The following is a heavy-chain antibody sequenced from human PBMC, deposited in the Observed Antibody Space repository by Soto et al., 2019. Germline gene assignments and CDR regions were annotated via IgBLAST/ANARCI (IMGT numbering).Heavy chain of an antibody. D-gene: IGHD1-1*01. CDR2: IWYDGSNK. CDR1: GFTFSSYG. CDR3: ARDLVDWNDEVYYYDGMDV. Sequence: QVQLVESGGGVVQPGRSLRLSCAASGFTFSSYGMHWVRQAPGKGLEWVAVIWYDGSNKYYADSVKGRFTISRDNSKNTLYLQMNSLRAEDTAVYYCARDLVDWNDEVYYYDGMDVWGQGTTVTVSS. J-gene: IGHJ6*02. V-gene: IGHV3-33*01.